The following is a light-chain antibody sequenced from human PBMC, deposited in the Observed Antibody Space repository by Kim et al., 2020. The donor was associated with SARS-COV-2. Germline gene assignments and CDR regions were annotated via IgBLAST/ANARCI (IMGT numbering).Light chain of an antibody. CDR3: AVWDDSLNGVV. V-gene: IGLV1-36*01. Sequence: RQGVTISCSGSSPNIGKNAVHWYQQLPGEAPKLLIYYDDLVSSGVSDRFSGSKSGPSASLAISGLQSEDEADYYCAVWDDSLNGVVFGGGTQLTVL. CDR1: SPNIGKNA. J-gene: IGLJ2*01. CDR2: YDD.